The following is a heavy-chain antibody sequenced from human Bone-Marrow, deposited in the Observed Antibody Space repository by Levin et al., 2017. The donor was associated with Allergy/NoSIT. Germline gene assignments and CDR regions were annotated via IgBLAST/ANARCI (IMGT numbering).Heavy chain of an antibody. CDR1: GFSFSSFD. Sequence: GESLKISCAASGFSFSSFDMNWVRQAPGKGLEWVAYIGNTGTTIYHADSVKGRFIISRDNAKNSLFLQMNSLRAEDTAVYYCARDRGYYDILTKTDRGLDVWGQGTTVTVSS. D-gene: IGHD3-9*01. CDR2: IGNTGTTI. V-gene: IGHV3-48*03. CDR3: ARDRGYYDILTKTDRGLDV. J-gene: IGHJ6*02.